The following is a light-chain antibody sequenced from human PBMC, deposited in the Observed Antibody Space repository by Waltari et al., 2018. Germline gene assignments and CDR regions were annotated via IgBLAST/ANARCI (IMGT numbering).Light chain of an antibody. J-gene: IGLJ3*02. Sequence: QSALAQPPSVSGSPGESVTISCTGTSRDVGNYLYVSWYQQHPGKAPKLMTFDITKRPGGVPDRFSAAKSGNPAFLTISGLQAEDEAEYYCCSYAGSYTLVFGGGTKLTVL. CDR2: DIT. V-gene: IGLV2-11*01. CDR3: CSYAGSYTLV. CDR1: SRDVGNYLY.